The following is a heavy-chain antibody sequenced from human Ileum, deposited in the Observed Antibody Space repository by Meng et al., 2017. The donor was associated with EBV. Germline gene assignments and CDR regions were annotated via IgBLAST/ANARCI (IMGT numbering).Heavy chain of an antibody. CDR2: IYWDDDK. CDR3: AHRHRLRDFDY. J-gene: IGHJ4*02. CDR1: GFSLSTSGVG. D-gene: IGHD4-17*01. Sequence: QITLKESGPTLVKPTQTPTLTCTFSGFSLSTSGVGVGWIRQPPGKALEWLALIYWDDDKRYSPSLKNRLTITKDTSKNQVVLTLTNIDPVDTATYYCAHRHRLRDFDYWVPGTLVTVSS. V-gene: IGHV2-5*02.